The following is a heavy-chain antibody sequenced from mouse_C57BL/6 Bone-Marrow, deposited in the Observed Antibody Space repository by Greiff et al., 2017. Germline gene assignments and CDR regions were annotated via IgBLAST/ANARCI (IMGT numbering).Heavy chain of an antibody. CDR2: IDPSDSYT. CDR3: ARPGTRYYYAMDY. J-gene: IGHJ4*01. Sequence: QVQLQQPGAELVRPGTSVKLSCKASGYTFTSYWMHWVKQRPGQGLEWIGVIDPSDSYTNYNQKFKGKATLTVDTSSSTAYMQLSSLTSADSAVYYCARPGTRYYYAMDYWGQGTSVTVSS. V-gene: IGHV1-59*01. CDR1: GYTFTSYW. D-gene: IGHD3-3*01.